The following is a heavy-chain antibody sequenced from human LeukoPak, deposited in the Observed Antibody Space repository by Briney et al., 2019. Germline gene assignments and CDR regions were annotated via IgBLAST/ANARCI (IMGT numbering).Heavy chain of an antibody. CDR3: ARHRNWFDP. CDR1: GGYISSYY. Sequence: PSETLSLTCTVSGGYISSYYWSWIRQPPGRGLEWIWYIYYSGSTNYNPSLKSRVTISVDTSKNQFSLNLRSVTAADTAVYYCARHRNWFDPWGQGTLVTVSS. V-gene: IGHV4-59*08. CDR2: IYYSGST. J-gene: IGHJ5*02.